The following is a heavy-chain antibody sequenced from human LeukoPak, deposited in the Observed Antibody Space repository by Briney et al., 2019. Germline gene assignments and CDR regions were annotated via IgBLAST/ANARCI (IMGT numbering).Heavy chain of an antibody. D-gene: IGHD6-19*01. Sequence: SETLSLTCAVYGGSFSGYYWSWIRQPPGKGLEWIGEINHSGSTNYNPSLKSRVTISVDTSKNQFSLKLSSVTAADTAVYYCARELRSYSSGWYYFDYWGQGTLVTVSS. CDR1: GGSFSGYY. V-gene: IGHV4-34*01. CDR3: ARELRSYSSGWYYFDY. J-gene: IGHJ4*02. CDR2: INHSGST.